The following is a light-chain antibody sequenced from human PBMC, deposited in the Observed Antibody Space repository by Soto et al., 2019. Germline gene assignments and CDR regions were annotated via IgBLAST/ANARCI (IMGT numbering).Light chain of an antibody. V-gene: IGKV1-27*01. Sequence: DIQMTQSPSSLSASVGDSVTITCRASQGINNDLAWYQQKPGKVPVLLIYSASTLKSGVPSRFSGRGAGTDFTLTISSLQPEDFATYYCQKYDRAPRTFGQGTKVDIK. J-gene: IGKJ1*01. CDR3: QKYDRAPRT. CDR2: SAS. CDR1: QGINND.